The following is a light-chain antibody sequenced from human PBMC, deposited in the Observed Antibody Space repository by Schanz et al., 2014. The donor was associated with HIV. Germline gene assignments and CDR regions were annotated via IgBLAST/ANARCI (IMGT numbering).Light chain of an antibody. J-gene: IGLJ2*01. CDR2: EGS. CDR3: CSYAGSSSPVV. V-gene: IGLV2-23*01. CDR1: ISDVGSYNL. Sequence: QSALTQPPSASGSPGQSITISCTGTISDVGSYNLVSWYQQHPGKAPKLMIYEGSKRPLGVSNRFSGSKSGNTASLTISGLQAEDEADYSCCSYAGSSSPVVFGGGTKLTVL.